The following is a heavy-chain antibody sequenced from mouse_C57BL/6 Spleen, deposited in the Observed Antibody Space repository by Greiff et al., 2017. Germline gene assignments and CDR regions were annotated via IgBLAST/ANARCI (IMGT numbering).Heavy chain of an antibody. V-gene: IGHV1-69*01. J-gene: IGHJ2*01. CDR2: IDPSDSYT. D-gene: IGHD2-5*01. CDR3: ARQGDYSNPFDY. Sequence: QVQLQQPGAELVMPGASVKLSCKASGYTFTSYWMHWVKQRPGQGLEWIGEIDPSDSYTNYNQKFKGKFTLSVDKSSSTAYMQLSSLTSEDSAVXDCARQGDYSNPFDYWGQGTTLTVSS. CDR1: GYTFTSYW.